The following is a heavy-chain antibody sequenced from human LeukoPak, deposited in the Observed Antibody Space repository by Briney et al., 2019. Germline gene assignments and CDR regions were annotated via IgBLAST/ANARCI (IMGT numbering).Heavy chain of an antibody. J-gene: IGHJ4*02. CDR2: IYYSGST. Sequence: PSETLSLTCTVSGGSISSSSYYWGWIRQPPGKGLEWIGSIYYSGSTYYNPSLKSRVTISVDTSKNQFSLKLSSVTAADTAVYYCARDPLLAAAGTTYWGQGTLVTVSS. D-gene: IGHD6-13*01. V-gene: IGHV4-39*02. CDR1: GGSISSSSYY. CDR3: ARDPLLAAAGTTY.